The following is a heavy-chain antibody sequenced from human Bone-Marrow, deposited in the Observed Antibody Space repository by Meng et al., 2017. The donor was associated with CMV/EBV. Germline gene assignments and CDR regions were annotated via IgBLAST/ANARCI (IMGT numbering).Heavy chain of an antibody. CDR1: GGSVSSGSYY. Sequence: SKTLSLTCTVSGGSVSSGSYYWSWIRQPPGKGLEWIGYIYYSGSTSYNPSLKSRVTISVDTSKNQFSLKLRSVTAADTAVYYCGIWRNSYFDVWGRGTVVTVSS. V-gene: IGHV4-61*01. CDR3: GIWRNSYFDV. J-gene: IGHJ2*01. D-gene: IGHD3-3*01. CDR2: IYYSGST.